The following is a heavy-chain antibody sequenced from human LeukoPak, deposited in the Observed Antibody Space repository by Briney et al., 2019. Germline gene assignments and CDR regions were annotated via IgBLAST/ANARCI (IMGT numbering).Heavy chain of an antibody. D-gene: IGHD2-15*01. CDR3: ARDRASAGGFDY. CDR2: IYYSGTT. V-gene: IGHV4-59*01. CDR1: GGSISPYY. J-gene: IGHJ4*02. Sequence: SETLSLTCSVSGGSISPYYWSWIRQPPGKGLEWIGYIYYSGTTNYNPSLQSRVTISVATSKNQFFLKLSSVTAADTALYYCARDRASAGGFDYWGQGTLVTVSS.